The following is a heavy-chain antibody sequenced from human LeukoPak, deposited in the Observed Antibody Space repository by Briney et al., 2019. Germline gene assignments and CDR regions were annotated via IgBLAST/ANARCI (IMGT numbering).Heavy chain of an antibody. CDR1: GGSFSGYY. D-gene: IGHD3-10*01. V-gene: IGHV4-59*10. Sequence: SETLSLTCAVYGGSFSGYYWSWIRQPPGKGLEWIGRIYTSGSTNYNPSLKSRVTMSVDTSKNQFSLKLSSVTAADTAVYYCAREVYGSGMGNWFDPWGQGTLVTVSS. CDR3: AREVYGSGMGNWFDP. CDR2: IYTSGST. J-gene: IGHJ5*02.